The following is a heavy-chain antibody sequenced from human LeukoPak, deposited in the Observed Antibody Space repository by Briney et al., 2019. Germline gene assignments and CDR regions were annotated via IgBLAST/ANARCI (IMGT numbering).Heavy chain of an antibody. CDR2: INSHGSST. CDR1: GYTFSSYR. V-gene: IGHV3-74*01. D-gene: IGHD3-22*01. J-gene: IGHJ4*02. CDR3: ARGKYYYDSSGYYEDYFDY. Sequence: PGGSLRLSCAASGYTFSSYRMHWVRQAPGKGLVWVSRINSHGSSTSYADSVKGRFTISRDNAKNTLYLQMNSLRAEDTAVYYCARGKYYYDSSGYYEDYFDYWGQGTLVSVSS.